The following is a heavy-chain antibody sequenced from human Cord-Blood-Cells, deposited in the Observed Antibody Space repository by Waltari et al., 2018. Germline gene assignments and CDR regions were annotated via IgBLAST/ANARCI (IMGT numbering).Heavy chain of an antibody. CDR3: ARDRGIAAAGIDY. D-gene: IGHD6-13*01. V-gene: IGHV3-7*01. J-gene: IGHJ4*02. CDR1: GFTFSSYW. Sequence: EVQLVESGGGLVQPGGSLRLSCAASGFTFSSYWMSWVRQAPGKGLEWVANKKQDGSEKYYVDSVKGRFTISRDNAKNSLYLQMNSLRAEDTAVYYCARDRGIAAAGIDYWGQGTLVTVSS. CDR2: KKQDGSEK.